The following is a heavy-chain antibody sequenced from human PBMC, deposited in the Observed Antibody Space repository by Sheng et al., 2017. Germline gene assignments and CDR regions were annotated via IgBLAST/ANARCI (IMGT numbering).Heavy chain of an antibody. CDR2: INHSGST. CDR3: ARARNYSRASLWFDY. CDR1: GGSFSGYY. V-gene: IGHV4-34*01. J-gene: IGHJ4*02. D-gene: IGHD6-6*01. Sequence: QVQLQQWGAGLLKPSETLSLTCAVYGGSFSGYYWSWIRQPPGKGLEWIGEINHSGSTNYNPSLKSRVTISVDTSKNQFSLKLSSVTAADTAVYYCARARNYSRASLWFDYWGQGTLVTVSS.